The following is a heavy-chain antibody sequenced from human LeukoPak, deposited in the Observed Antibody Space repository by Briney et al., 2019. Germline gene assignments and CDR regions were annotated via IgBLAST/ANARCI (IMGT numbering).Heavy chain of an antibody. J-gene: IGHJ4*02. Sequence: KSSETLSLTCTVSGGSVSSGSYYWSWIRQPPGKGLEWIGYIYYSGSTNYNPSLKSRVTISVDTSKNQFSLKLSSVTAADTAVYYCARDRVELLWFGELLGIINFDYWGQGTLVTVSS. CDR2: IYYSGST. V-gene: IGHV4-61*01. D-gene: IGHD3-10*01. CDR1: GGSVSSGSYY. CDR3: ARDRVELLWFGELLGIINFDY.